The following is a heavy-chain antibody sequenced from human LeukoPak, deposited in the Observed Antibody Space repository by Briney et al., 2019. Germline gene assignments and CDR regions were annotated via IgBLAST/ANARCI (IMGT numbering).Heavy chain of an antibody. CDR3: ARVPAAGTGPDY. J-gene: IGHJ4*02. CDR1: GGSIRSSSYY. CDR2: IYYSGST. D-gene: IGHD6-13*01. Sequence: SETLSLTCTVSGGSIRSSSYYWGWIRQPPGKGLEWIGSIYYSGSTYYNASLKSRGTISVDTSKNQFSLKLNSVTAADTAVYYCARVPAAGTGPDYWGQGTLVTVSS. V-gene: IGHV4-39*07.